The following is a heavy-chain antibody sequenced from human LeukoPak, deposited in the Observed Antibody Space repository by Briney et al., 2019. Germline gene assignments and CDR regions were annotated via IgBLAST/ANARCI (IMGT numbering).Heavy chain of an antibody. V-gene: IGHV3-53*01. Sequence: GGSLRLSCATSGFTVSSNYMSWVRQAPGKGLQWVSVIYSGGSTYYADSVKGRFTISRDNSKNTLYLQMNSLRAEDTAVYYCAREPPIAAAGWFDPWGQGTLVIVSS. D-gene: IGHD6-13*01. CDR3: AREPPIAAAGWFDP. CDR2: IYSGGST. CDR1: GFTVSSNY. J-gene: IGHJ5*02.